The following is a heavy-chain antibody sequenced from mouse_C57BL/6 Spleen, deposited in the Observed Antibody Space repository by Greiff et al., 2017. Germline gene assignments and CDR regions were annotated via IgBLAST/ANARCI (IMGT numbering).Heavy chain of an antibody. CDR3: TPHYYGSSYPWYFDV. CDR2: IDPENGDT. V-gene: IGHV14-4*01. J-gene: IGHJ1*03. CDR1: GFNIKDDY. Sequence: VQLQQSGAELVRPGASVKLSCTASGFNIKDDYMHWVKQRPEQGLEWIGWIDPENGDTEYASKFQGKATITADTSSNTAYLQLSSLTSEDTAVYYCTPHYYGSSYPWYFDVWGTGTTVTVSS. D-gene: IGHD1-1*01.